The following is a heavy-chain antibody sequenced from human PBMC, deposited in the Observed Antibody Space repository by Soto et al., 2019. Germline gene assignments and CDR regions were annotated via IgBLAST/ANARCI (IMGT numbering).Heavy chain of an antibody. D-gene: IGHD2-2*01. V-gene: IGHV3-21*01. Sequence: EVQLLESGGGLVQPGGSLRLSCAASGFTFSSYSMNWVRQAPGKGLEWVSSISSSSSYIYYADSVKGRFTISRDNAKNSLYLQMNSLRAEDTAVYYCARAGGYCSSTSCLYYYYGMDVWGQGTTVTVSS. CDR3: ARAGGYCSSTSCLYYYYGMDV. CDR2: ISSSSSYI. J-gene: IGHJ6*02. CDR1: GFTFSSYS.